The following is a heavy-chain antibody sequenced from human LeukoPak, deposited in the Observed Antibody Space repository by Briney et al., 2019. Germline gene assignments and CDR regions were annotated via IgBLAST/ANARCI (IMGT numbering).Heavy chain of an antibody. V-gene: IGHV3-23*01. CDR1: GFTFSSYG. D-gene: IGHD3-9*01. CDR3: ARHSYDILTGYPFDY. J-gene: IGHJ4*02. Sequence: GGSLRLSCAASGFTFSSYGMSWVRQAPGKGLEWVSAISGSGGSTYYADSVKGRFTISRDNSKNTLYLQMNSLRAEDTAVYYCARHSYDILTGYPFDYWGQGTLVTVSS. CDR2: ISGSGGST.